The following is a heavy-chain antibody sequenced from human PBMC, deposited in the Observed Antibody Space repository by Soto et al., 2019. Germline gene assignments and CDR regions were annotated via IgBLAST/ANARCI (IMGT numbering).Heavy chain of an antibody. J-gene: IGHJ3*02. D-gene: IGHD6-6*01. CDR3: ARDTAARPTNDAFDI. CDR1: GGTFSSYT. V-gene: IGHV1-69*04. CDR2: IIPILGIA. Sequence: SVKVSCKASGGTFSSYTISWVRQAPGQGLEWMGRIIPILGIANYAQKFQGRVTITADKSTSTAYMELSSLRSEDTAVYYCARDTAARPTNDAFDIWGQGTMVTVSS.